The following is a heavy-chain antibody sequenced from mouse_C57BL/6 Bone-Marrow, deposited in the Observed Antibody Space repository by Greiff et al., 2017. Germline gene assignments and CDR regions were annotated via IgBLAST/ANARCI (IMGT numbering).Heavy chain of an antibody. CDR1: GYTFTNYW. J-gene: IGHJ2*01. CDR2: IYPGGGYT. Sequence: QVHVKQSGAELVRPGTSVKMSCKASGYTFTNYWIGWAKQRPGHGLEWIGDIYPGGGYTNYNEKFKGKATLTADKSSSTAYMQFSSLTSEDSAIYYCARINLGRFDYWGQGTTLTVSS. V-gene: IGHV1-63*01. CDR3: ARINLGRFDY. D-gene: IGHD6-1*01.